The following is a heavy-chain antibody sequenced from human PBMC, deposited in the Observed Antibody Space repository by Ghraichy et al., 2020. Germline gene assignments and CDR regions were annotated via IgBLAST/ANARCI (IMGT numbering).Heavy chain of an antibody. J-gene: IGHJ6*03. D-gene: IGHD4-11*01. CDR3: ARGLAGAMTSGDNSYNFYMDV. V-gene: IGHV4-34*01. CDR1: GASFSEYY. Sequence: SETLSLTCAVYGASFSEYYWTWLRQPPGKGLEWIGDINYSGSTNYNPSLKSRVTISVDTSKNQFSLKLSSVTAADTAVYFCARGLAGAMTSGDNSYNFYMDVWGKGTTVNVSS. CDR2: INYSGST.